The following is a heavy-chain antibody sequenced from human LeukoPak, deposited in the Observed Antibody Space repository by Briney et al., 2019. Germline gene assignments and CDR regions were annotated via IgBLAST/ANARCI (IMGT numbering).Heavy chain of an antibody. J-gene: IGHJ3*02. D-gene: IGHD6-13*01. CDR1: GGSISSSNW. V-gene: IGHV4-4*02. CDR3: ARAVLAAAGTSTYAFDI. CDR2: IYHSGST. Sequence: PSGTLSLTCAVSGGSISSSNWWSWVRQPPGKGLEWIGEIYHSGSTNYNPSLKSRVTISVDTSKNQFSLKLSSVTAADTAVYYCARAVLAAAGTSTYAFDIWGQGTMVTVSS.